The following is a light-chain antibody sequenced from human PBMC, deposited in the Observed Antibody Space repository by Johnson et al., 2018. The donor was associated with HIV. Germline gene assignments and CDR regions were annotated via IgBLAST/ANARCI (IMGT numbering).Light chain of an antibody. CDR2: DNN. J-gene: IGLJ1*01. CDR1: SSNIGNNY. CDR3: GTWDSSLSAYV. Sequence: QSVLTQPPSVSAAPGQKVNISCSGSSSNIGNNYVSWYQQLPGTAPKLLIYDNNKRPSGIPDRFSGSKSGTSATLGITGLQTGDEADYYCGTWDSSLSAYVCGTGTKVTVL. V-gene: IGLV1-51*01.